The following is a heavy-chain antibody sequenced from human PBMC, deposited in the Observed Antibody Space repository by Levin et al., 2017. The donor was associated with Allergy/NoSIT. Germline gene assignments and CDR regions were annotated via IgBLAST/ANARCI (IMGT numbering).Heavy chain of an antibody. J-gene: IGHJ4*02. Sequence: GGSLRLSCGASGLTFSTYWMNWVRQAPGKGLEWVANINQDGSKINYVDSVKGRFTISRDNAKNSQYLQMNNLSADDTALYYCMAGSGYWVQGTLVTVSS. CDR1: GLTFSTYW. D-gene: IGHD6-19*01. V-gene: IGHV3-7*01. CDR3: MAGSGY. CDR2: INQDGSKI.